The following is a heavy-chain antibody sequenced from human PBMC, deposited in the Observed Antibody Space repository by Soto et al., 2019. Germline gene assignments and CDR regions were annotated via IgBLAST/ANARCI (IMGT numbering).Heavy chain of an antibody. Sequence: SETLSLTCTVSGGSISSGDYYWSWIRQPPGKGLEWIGYIYYSGSTYYNPSLKSRATISVDTSKNQFSLKLSSVTAADTAVYYCAREISYYYDSSGYTGIDYWGQGTLVTVSS. CDR3: AREISYYYDSSGYTGIDY. J-gene: IGHJ4*02. CDR1: GGSISSGDYY. D-gene: IGHD3-22*01. CDR2: IYYSGST. V-gene: IGHV4-30-4*01.